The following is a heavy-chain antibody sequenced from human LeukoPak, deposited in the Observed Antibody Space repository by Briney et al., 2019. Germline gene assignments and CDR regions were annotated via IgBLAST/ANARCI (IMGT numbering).Heavy chain of an antibody. V-gene: IGHV1-2*02. D-gene: IGHD3-22*01. CDR3: ARVNYYDNSGYVLNFDY. CDR2: INPNSGGT. J-gene: IGHJ4*02. Sequence: ASVKVSCKASGYTFTGYYMHWVRQAPGQGLEWMGWINPNSGGTNYAQKFQGRVTMTRDTSISTAYMELSRLRSDDTAVCYCARVNYYDNSGYVLNFDYWGQGTLVTVSS. CDR1: GYTFTGYY.